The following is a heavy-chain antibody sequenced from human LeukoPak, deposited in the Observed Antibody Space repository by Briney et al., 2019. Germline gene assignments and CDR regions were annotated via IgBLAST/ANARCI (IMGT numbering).Heavy chain of an antibody. J-gene: IGHJ3*02. CDR2: ISWNSGSI. CDR1: GFTFDDYA. D-gene: IGHD3-10*01. V-gene: IGHV3-9*01. CDR3: AKAYYYGSGSYYLADAFDI. Sequence: GGSLRLSCAASGFTFDDYAMHWVRQAPGKGLEWVSGISWNSGSIGYADSVKGRFTISRDNAKNSLYLQMNSLRAEDTALYYCAKAYYYGSGSYYLADAFDIWGQGTMVTVSS.